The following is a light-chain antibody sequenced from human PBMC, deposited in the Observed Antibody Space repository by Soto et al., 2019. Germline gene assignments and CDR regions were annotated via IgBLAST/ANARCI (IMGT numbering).Light chain of an antibody. V-gene: IGLV2-14*01. CDR2: EVS. J-gene: IGLJ3*02. Sequence: QSVLTQPASVSGSPGQSITISCTGTSSDVGGYNYVSWYQQHPGKAPKLMIYEVSNRPSGVSNRFSGSKSDNTASLTISGLQAEDEADYYCSSYTSSTLVFGGGTKLTVL. CDR1: SSDVGGYNY. CDR3: SSYTSSTLV.